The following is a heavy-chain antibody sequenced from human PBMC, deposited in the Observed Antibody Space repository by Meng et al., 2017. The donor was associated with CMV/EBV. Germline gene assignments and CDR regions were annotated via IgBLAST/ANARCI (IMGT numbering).Heavy chain of an antibody. Sequence: QAEMGESGGGLVKPGGSLRLSCAASGFKFSDYYMSWIRQAPGEGLEWISYISSTSSHTNYADSVKGRFTISRDNAKNSLFLQMNSLRAEDTAIYYCATAGLRWTTVQRTLDSWGQGTLVTVSS. J-gene: IGHJ4*02. CDR1: GFKFSDYY. CDR3: ATAGLRWTTVQRTLDS. CDR2: ISSTSSHT. V-gene: IGHV3-11*05. D-gene: IGHD1-1*01.